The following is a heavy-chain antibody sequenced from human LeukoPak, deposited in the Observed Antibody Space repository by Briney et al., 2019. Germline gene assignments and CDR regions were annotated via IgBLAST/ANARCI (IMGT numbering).Heavy chain of an antibody. V-gene: IGHV3-23*01. Sequence: GGSLRLSCAASEFTYGMNWVRQAPGKGLECVSAISSSGSNTYYADSVKGRFTISRDNSKNTLYLQMNSLRAEDTAVYYCAKEGDFYDILTDYWGQGTLVTVSS. CDR2: ISSSGSNT. CDR3: AKEGDFYDILTDY. CDR1: EFTYG. D-gene: IGHD3-9*01. J-gene: IGHJ4*02.